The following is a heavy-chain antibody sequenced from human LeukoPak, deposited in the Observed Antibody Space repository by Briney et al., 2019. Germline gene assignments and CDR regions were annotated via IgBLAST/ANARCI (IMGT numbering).Heavy chain of an antibody. Sequence: SETLSLTCTVSGGSISSYYWSWIRQPPGKGLEWIGYIYYSGSTNYNPSLKSRVTISVDTSKNQFSLKLSSVTAADTAVYYCAREGDGYNYIGYWGQGTLVTVYS. J-gene: IGHJ4*02. CDR1: GGSISSYY. CDR3: AREGDGYNYIGY. CDR2: IYYSGST. V-gene: IGHV4-59*01. D-gene: IGHD5-24*01.